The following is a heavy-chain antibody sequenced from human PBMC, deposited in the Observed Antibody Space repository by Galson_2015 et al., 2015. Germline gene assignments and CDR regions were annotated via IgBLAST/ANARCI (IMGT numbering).Heavy chain of an antibody. CDR2: IYNSGST. CDR3: ARGSSGLNWFDP. CDR1: GGSISSYW. D-gene: IGHD6-19*01. Sequence: SETLSLTCTVSGGSISSYWWSWIRQPPGKGLEWIGYIYNSGSTNYNPSLKSRVTISVDTSKNQFSLKLTSVTAADTAVYYCARGSSGLNWFDPWGQGTLVTVSS. V-gene: IGHV4-59*01. J-gene: IGHJ5*02.